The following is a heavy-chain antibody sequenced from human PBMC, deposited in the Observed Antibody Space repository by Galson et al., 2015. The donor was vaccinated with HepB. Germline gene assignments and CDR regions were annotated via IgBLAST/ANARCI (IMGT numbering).Heavy chain of an antibody. CDR2: IDWDDDK. CDR1: GFSLSTSGMC. V-gene: IGHV2-70*11. J-gene: IGHJ3*02. D-gene: IGHD6-19*01. CDR3: ARIEYSSGWHDAFHI. Sequence: PALVKPTQTLTLTCTFSGFSLSTSGMCVSWIRQPPGKALEWLARIDWDDDKYYSTSLKTRLTISKDTSKNQVVLTMTNMDPVDTGTYYCARIEYSSGWHDAFHIWGRGTMVTVSS.